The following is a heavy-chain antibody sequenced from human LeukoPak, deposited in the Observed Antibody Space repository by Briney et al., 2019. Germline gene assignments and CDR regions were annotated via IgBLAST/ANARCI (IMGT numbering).Heavy chain of an antibody. V-gene: IGHV2-5*02. Sequence: SGPTLVNPTQTLTLTFTFSGFSLNISGVGVGWIRQPPGKAVEWHALIYWDDDRRYSPSLKRRLTITKDTFKNRVVLTMTNMDPVNTATYYCAHRPRKAYYYDSSSRPTHFDFWGQGTLVTVSS. CDR2: IYWDDDR. CDR3: AHRPRKAYYYDSSSRPTHFDF. D-gene: IGHD3-22*01. CDR1: GFSLNISGVG. J-gene: IGHJ4*02.